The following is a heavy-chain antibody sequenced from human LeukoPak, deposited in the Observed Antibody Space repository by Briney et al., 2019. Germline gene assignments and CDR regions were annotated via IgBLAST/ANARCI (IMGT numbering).Heavy chain of an antibody. Sequence: ASETLSLTCTVSGGSISSYYWSWIRQPAGKGLEWIGRIYTSGSTNYNPSLKSRVTMSVDTSKNQFSQKLSSVTAADTAVYYCARSGWVVPAAIYYGMDVWGQGTTVTVSS. CDR1: GGSISSYY. CDR2: IYTSGST. D-gene: IGHD2-2*01. J-gene: IGHJ6*02. CDR3: ARSGWVVPAAIYYGMDV. V-gene: IGHV4-4*07.